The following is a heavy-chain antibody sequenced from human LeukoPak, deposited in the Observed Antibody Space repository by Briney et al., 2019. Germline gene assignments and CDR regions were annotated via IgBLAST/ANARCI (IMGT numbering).Heavy chain of an antibody. CDR1: GFTVSSNF. Sequence: GGSLRLSCAASGFTVSSNFMSWVRQAPGKGLECVSVIYSRGGTYYADSVKGRFTISRDNSKNTLYLQMNSLRAEDTAVYYCFSLLSGMDVWGQGTTVTASS. J-gene: IGHJ6*02. D-gene: IGHD2/OR15-2a*01. CDR3: FSLLSGMDV. CDR2: IYSRGGT. V-gene: IGHV3-53*01.